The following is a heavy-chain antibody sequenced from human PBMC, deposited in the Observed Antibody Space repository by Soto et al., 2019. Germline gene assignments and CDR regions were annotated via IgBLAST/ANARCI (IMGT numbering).Heavy chain of an antibody. J-gene: IGHJ6*02. V-gene: IGHV6-1*01. D-gene: IGHD3-10*01. Sequence: SQTLSLTCAISGSSVSTNTAAWNWIIQSPTRGLEWLGRTYYGSQWYNDYAVSVKSRIAITPDTSKNQFSLHLNSVTPEDAAVYYCATGWFSGVAPPFGMDVWGQGRRVTLSS. CDR3: ATGWFSGVAPPFGMDV. CDR2: TYYGSQWYN. CDR1: GSSVSTNTAA.